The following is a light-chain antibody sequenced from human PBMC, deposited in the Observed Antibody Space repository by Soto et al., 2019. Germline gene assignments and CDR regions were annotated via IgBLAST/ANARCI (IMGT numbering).Light chain of an antibody. V-gene: IGKV3-20*01. Sequence: EIHLTQYPGTLSLSAGERASLSCRAGKSLSSISYLAWYQQRPGQAPRLLIYGASSRATGVPDRFSGSGSGTEFTLTISSMKPEDFEIYYCQQYNNWPITFGHGTRLEIK. CDR3: QQYNNWPIT. CDR1: KSLSSISY. CDR2: GAS. J-gene: IGKJ5*01.